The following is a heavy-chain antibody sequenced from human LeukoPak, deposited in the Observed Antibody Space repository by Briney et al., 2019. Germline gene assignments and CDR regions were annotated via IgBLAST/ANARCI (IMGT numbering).Heavy chain of an antibody. CDR3: ARGRGYSGYDFLSVDY. CDR1: GGTFSSYA. D-gene: IGHD5-12*01. J-gene: IGHJ4*02. V-gene: IGHV1-69*04. Sequence: ASVKVSCKASGGTFSSYAISWVRQAPGQGLEWMGRIIPILGIANYAQEFQGRVTITADKSTSTAYMELSSLRSEDTAVYYCARGRGYSGYDFLSVDYWGQGTLVTVSS. CDR2: IIPILGIA.